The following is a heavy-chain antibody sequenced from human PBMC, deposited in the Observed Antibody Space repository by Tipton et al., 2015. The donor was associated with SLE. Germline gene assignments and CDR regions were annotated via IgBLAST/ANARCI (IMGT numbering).Heavy chain of an antibody. J-gene: IGHJ6*02. Sequence: SLRLSCAASGFTFSSYSMDWVRQAPGKGLEWVSFISSINDNKKFYADSVKGRFTISRDNARNLLYLQMNSLRADDTGVYYCVRDSETTTPYYYGMDVWGQGTTVTVSS. V-gene: IGHV3-48*01. CDR2: ISSINDNKK. CDR1: GFTFSSYS. D-gene: IGHD1-1*01. CDR3: VRDSETTTPYYYGMDV.